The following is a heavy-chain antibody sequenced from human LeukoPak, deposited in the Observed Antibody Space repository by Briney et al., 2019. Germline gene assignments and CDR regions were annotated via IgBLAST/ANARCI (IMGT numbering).Heavy chain of an antibody. CDR2: IYYSGST. D-gene: IGHD2-2*01. CDR1: GYSISSGYF. V-gene: IGHV4-38-2*02. Sequence: PSETLSLTCTVSGYSISSGYFWGWIRQPPGKGLEWIGSIYYSGSTYYNPSLKSRVTISVDTSKNQFSLKLSSVTAADTAVYYCARDSSRVIDYWGQGTLVTVSS. J-gene: IGHJ4*02. CDR3: ARDSSRVIDY.